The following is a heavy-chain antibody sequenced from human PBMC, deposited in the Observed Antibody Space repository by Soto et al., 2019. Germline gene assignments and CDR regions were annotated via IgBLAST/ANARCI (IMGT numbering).Heavy chain of an antibody. CDR1: GGSISSSSYY. V-gene: IGHV4-39*01. Sequence: SETLSLTCTVSGGSISSSSYYWGWIRQPPGKGLEWIGSIYYSGSTYYNPSLKSRVTISADTSKNQFSLKLSSVTAADTAVYYCASRTSPQHSSSNFDYWGQGTLVTVSS. CDR2: IYYSGST. J-gene: IGHJ4*02. D-gene: IGHD1-26*01. CDR3: ASRTSPQHSSSNFDY.